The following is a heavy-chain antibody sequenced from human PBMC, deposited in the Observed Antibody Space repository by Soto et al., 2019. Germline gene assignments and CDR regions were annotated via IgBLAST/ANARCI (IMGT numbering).Heavy chain of an antibody. D-gene: IGHD3-10*01. J-gene: IGHJ4*02. CDR2: VIHSGST. V-gene: IGHV4-34*12. Sequence: SETLSLTCAVYGGSFSGYYWSWIRQPPGKGLEWIGEVIHSGSTNYSPSLKSRVTISLVTSKNQFSLNLNSVTAADTAVYYCAGAFSGSGSYYFDYWARGTLVTVSS. CDR1: GGSFSGYY. CDR3: AGAFSGSGSYYFDY.